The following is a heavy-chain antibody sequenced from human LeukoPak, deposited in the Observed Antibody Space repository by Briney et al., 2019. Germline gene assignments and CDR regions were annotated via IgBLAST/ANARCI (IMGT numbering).Heavy chain of an antibody. V-gene: IGHV1-18*01. D-gene: IGHD2-21*02. Sequence: ASVKVSCKPSGYTFTSYANSWLRQAPGQGLEWMGWISTYSGNTNYAQKLQGRITMTIETSTSTAYMELRSLRSDDTAVYYCARGGSRVVTYGNFDYWGQGTLVTVSS. CDR1: GYTFTSYA. CDR3: ARGGSRVVTYGNFDY. CDR2: ISTYSGNT. J-gene: IGHJ4*02.